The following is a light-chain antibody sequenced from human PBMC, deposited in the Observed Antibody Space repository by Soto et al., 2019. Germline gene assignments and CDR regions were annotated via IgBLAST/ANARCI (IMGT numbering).Light chain of an antibody. CDR3: QQYYTTPPT. CDR1: QSILYSSNNKSY. CDR2: WAS. Sequence: DIVMTQSPDSLAVSLGERATINSKSSQSILYSSNNKSYLTWYQQRPGQPPKLLIYWASTRESGVPDRFSGSGSGTEFTLTISSLQAEDVAVYYCQQYYTTPPTFGGGTKVEIK. J-gene: IGKJ4*01. V-gene: IGKV4-1*01.